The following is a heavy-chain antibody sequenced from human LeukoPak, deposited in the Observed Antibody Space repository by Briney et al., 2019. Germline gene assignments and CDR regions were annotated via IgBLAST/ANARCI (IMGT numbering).Heavy chain of an antibody. V-gene: IGHV4-34*01. Sequence: PSETLSLTCAVYGGSFSGYYWSWIRQPPGKGLEWIGEINHSGSTNYNPSLKSRVTISVDTSKNQFSLKLSSVTAADTAVYYCASEPLVGPDYWGQGTLVTVSS. CDR1: GGSFSGYY. D-gene: IGHD2-15*01. J-gene: IGHJ4*02. CDR3: ASEPLVGPDY. CDR2: INHSGST.